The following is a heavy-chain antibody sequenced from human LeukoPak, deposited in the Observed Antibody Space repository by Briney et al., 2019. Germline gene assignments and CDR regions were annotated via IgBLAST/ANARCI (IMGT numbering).Heavy chain of an antibody. Sequence: KPSETLSLPCTVSGGPLSSRRYYWGWTRQPPGKGREWIGRIYNSGSTNYNPSLKSRVTISVDASKNQFSLKLSSVTAADTAVYYCARDRGDNWNYFDYWGQGTLVTVSS. CDR2: IYNSGST. D-gene: IGHD1-20*01. V-gene: IGHV4-39*07. CDR3: ARDRGDNWNYFDY. CDR1: GGPLSSRRYY. J-gene: IGHJ4*02.